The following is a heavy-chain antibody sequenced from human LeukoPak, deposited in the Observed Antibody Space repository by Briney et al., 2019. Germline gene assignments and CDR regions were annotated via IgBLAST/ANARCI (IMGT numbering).Heavy chain of an antibody. V-gene: IGHV1-24*01. D-gene: IGHD1-26*01. CDR3: ATIVSGVDDYFYYYMDV. CDR1: GYTFTSYY. J-gene: IGHJ6*03. Sequence: ASVKVSCKASGYTFTSYYMHWVRQAPGKGLEWMGGFDPDDRKTIYAQKFQGRFTMTEDTSTDTAYMELSSLRSEDTAVYFCATIVSGVDDYFYYYMDVWGKGTPVTVSS. CDR2: FDPDDRKT.